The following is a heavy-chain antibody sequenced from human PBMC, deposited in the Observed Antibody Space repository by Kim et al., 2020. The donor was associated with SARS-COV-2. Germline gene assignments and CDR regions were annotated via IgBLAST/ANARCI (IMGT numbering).Heavy chain of an antibody. CDR1: TFTFSDYW. Sequence: GGSLRLSCAASTFTFSDYWMSWVRLAPGKGLEWVANIKEDGSVKDYVDSVRGRFTISRDNAKNSLYLQMSSLRAEDTAVYYCVREAFCVCVCHRPRFDYWGQGTLVTVSS. CDR2: IKEDGSVK. CDR3: VREAFCVCVCHRPRFDY. J-gene: IGHJ4*02. V-gene: IGHV3-7*01. D-gene: IGHD2-21*01.